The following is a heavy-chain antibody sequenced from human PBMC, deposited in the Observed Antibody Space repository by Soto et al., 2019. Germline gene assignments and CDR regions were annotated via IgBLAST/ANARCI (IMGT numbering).Heavy chain of an antibody. V-gene: IGHV3-33*08. CDR3: ARRGGYYPMYYLDY. D-gene: IGHD3-3*01. CDR1: GFTFSTYG. Sequence: GGSLRLSCTASGFTFSTYGMHWVRQAPGKGLEWVAVIWFDGSQKYYADSVKGRFTISRDNSKNTLYLQMNSLRAEDTAIYYCARRGGYYPMYYLDYWGQGSLVTVSS. CDR2: IWFDGSQK. J-gene: IGHJ4*02.